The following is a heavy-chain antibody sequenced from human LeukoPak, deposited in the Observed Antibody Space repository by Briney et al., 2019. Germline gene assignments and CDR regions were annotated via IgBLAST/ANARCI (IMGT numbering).Heavy chain of an antibody. CDR2: IIPIFGIA. CDR3: ARDSYDWMVPAAPGYYYYYGMDV. CDR1: GGTFSSYA. D-gene: IGHD2-2*01. Sequence: GASVKVSCKASGGTFSSYAISWVRQAPGQGLEWMGRIIPIFGIANYAQKFQGRVTITADKSTSTAYMELSSLRSEDTAVYYCARDSYDWMVPAAPGYYYYYGMDVWGQGTTVTVSS. V-gene: IGHV1-69*04. J-gene: IGHJ6*02.